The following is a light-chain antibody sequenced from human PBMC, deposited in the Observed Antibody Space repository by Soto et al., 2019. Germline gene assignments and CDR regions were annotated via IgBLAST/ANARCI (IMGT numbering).Light chain of an antibody. Sequence: DIQMTQSPSSLSTSVGDRVTITCRASQSISSYLNWYQQKPGKAPKLLIYAASSLQSGVPSRFSGSGSGTDFTFTISSLHPEDFATYYCQQSHSAPLTFGGGTKVEIK. CDR1: QSISSY. CDR3: QQSHSAPLT. J-gene: IGKJ4*01. V-gene: IGKV1-39*01. CDR2: AAS.